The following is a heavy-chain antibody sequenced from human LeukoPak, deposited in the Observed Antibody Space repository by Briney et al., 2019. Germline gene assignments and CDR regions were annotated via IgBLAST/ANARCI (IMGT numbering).Heavy chain of an antibody. D-gene: IGHD5-18*01. J-gene: IGHJ4*02. CDR3: ARGHTAMVFRKYYFDY. CDR1: GGSFSGYY. CDR2: INHSGST. V-gene: IGHV4-34*01. Sequence: PSETLSLTCAVYGGSFSGYYWSWIRQPPGKGLEWIGEINHSGSTNYNPSLKSRFTISVDTSKNQFSLKLSSVTAADTAVYYCARGHTAMVFRKYYFDYWGQGTLVTVSS.